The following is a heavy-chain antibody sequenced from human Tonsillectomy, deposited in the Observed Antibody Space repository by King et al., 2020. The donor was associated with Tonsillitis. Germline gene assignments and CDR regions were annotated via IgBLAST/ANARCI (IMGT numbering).Heavy chain of an antibody. J-gene: IGHJ4*02. V-gene: IGHV3-15*01. CDR2: IKRKTDGGTT. D-gene: IGHD3-10*01. CDR3: TTAFYGSVNYYLVDY. Sequence: VQLVESGGGLVKPGGSLRLSCGASGFTFSNAWMTWVRQAPGKGLEWVGRIKRKTDGGTTDYAAPVTGRFTISRDDSKNTLYLQMNSLKTEDTAVYYCTTAFYGSVNYYLVDYCGQGTLVTVSS. CDR1: GFTFSNAW.